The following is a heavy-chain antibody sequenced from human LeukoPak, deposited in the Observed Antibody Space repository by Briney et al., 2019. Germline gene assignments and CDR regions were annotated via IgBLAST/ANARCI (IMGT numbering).Heavy chain of an antibody. CDR3: AREDDSWGPNNLDL. J-gene: IGHJ3*01. V-gene: IGHV3-48*02. D-gene: IGHD7-27*01. CDR1: AFTFSDYS. Sequence: SGGSLRLSCAASAFTFSDYSMNWVRQAPGKGLEWISYIDTSSSTMYYADSVMGRFTISRDNAKESLYLQTNSLRDEDTAVYYCAREDDSWGPNNLDLWGQGTMVTVSS. CDR2: IDTSSSTM.